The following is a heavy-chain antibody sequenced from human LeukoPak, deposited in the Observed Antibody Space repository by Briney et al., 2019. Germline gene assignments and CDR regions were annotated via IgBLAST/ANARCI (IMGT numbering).Heavy chain of an antibody. CDR2: ISGSGDRR. J-gene: IGHJ3*02. D-gene: IGHD3-22*01. CDR3: AKIRDDSSGYDAFDI. CDR1: GFTFDDYA. V-gene: IGHV3-23*01. Sequence: PGGSLRLSCAASGFTFDDYAMHWVRQAPGKGLEWVSAISGSGDRRNYADSVKGRFTISRDNSKNTLYLQMNSLRAEDTAVYYCAKIRDDSSGYDAFDIWGQGTMVTVSS.